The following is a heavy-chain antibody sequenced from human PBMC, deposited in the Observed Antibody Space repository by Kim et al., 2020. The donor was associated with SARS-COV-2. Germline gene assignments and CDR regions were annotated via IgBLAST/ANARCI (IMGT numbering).Heavy chain of an antibody. Sequence: GGSLRLSCAASGFTFSSYSLNWVRQAPGKGLEWLAYIHANGKTMHYADSVKGRFTISRDYATSSVYLEMNSLTVDDTAVYYCARDRPDSVVSPFDYWGQGTLVTVST. CDR1: GFTFSSYS. J-gene: IGHJ4*02. D-gene: IGHD2-21*01. CDR3: ARDRPDSVVSPFDY. CDR2: IHANGKTM. V-gene: IGHV3-48*04.